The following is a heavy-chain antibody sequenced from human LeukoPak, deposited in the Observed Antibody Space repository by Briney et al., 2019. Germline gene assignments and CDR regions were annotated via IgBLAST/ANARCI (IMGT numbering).Heavy chain of an antibody. V-gene: IGHV1-69*04. Sequence: SVKVSCKASGGTFSSYAISWVRQAPGQGLEWMGRIIPILGIANYAQKFQGRVTITADKSTSTAYMELNSLRSEDTTVYYCARESSGERPYTWGQGTLVTVSS. CDR3: ARESSGERPYT. D-gene: IGHD3-22*01. CDR1: GGTFSSYA. CDR2: IIPILGIA. J-gene: IGHJ5*02.